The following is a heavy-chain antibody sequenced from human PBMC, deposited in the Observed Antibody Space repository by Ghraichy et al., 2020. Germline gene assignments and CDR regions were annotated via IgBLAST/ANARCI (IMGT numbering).Heavy chain of an antibody. J-gene: IGHJ3*02. CDR1: GGSISSGGYY. CDR2: IYYSGST. D-gene: IGHD3-22*01. V-gene: IGHV4-31*03. Sequence: LSLTCTVSGGSISSGGYYWSWIRQHPGKGLEWIGYIYYSGSTYYNPSLKSRVTISVDTSKNQFSLKLSSVTAADTAVYYCARDRGYYYDSSGWSGDAFDIWGQGTMVTVSS. CDR3: ARDRGYYYDSSGWSGDAFDI.